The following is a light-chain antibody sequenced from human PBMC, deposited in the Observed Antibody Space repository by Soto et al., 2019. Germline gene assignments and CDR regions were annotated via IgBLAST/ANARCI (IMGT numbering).Light chain of an antibody. J-gene: IGKJ4*01. CDR3: LQHNNYPPLT. CDR1: QDIRNE. V-gene: IGKV1-17*01. Sequence: DIQMTQSPSSVSASVGDRVTITCRASQDIRNELAWYQHKPGKAPKRLIYVASTLQSGVPSRFSGSASGTEFTLTIISLQPEDSATYYCLQHNNYPPLTFGGGTKVEI. CDR2: VAS.